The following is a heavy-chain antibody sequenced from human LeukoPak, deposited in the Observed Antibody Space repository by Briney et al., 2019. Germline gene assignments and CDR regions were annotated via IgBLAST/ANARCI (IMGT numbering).Heavy chain of an antibody. V-gene: IGHV3-74*01. D-gene: IGHD3-22*01. CDR3: ARETDSSGDYADY. CDR1: GFTLSSYW. Sequence: GGSLRLSCAAPGFTLSSYWMQWVRQVPGKGLVWVSRINIDGSSTTYADSVKRRFTISRDNAKNTLFLQMNSLRAEDTAVYYCARETDSSGDYADYWGQGTLVTVSS. J-gene: IGHJ4*02. CDR2: INIDGSST.